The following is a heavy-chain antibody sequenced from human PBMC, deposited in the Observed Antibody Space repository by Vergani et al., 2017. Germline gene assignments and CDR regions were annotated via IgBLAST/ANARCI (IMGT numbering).Heavy chain of an antibody. CDR3: AKDHLGGGSYYPTLFYY. Sequence: EVQLLESGGGLVQPGGSLRLSCAASGFTFSSYAMSWVRQAPGKGLEWVSAISGSGGSTYYADSVKGRFTISRDNSKNTLYLQMNSLRAEDTAVYYCAKDHLGGGSYYPTLFYYWGQGTLVTVSS. J-gene: IGHJ4*02. D-gene: IGHD1-26*01. V-gene: IGHV3-23*01. CDR1: GFTFSSYA. CDR2: ISGSGGST.